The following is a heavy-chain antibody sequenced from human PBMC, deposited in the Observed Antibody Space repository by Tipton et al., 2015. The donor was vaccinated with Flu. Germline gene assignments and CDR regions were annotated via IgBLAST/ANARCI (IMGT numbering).Heavy chain of an antibody. CDR1: GGTFSNFP. D-gene: IGHD3-22*01. CDR2: ILPMFGTT. CDR3: ARVHHYDSLGYYYYYMDV. V-gene: IGHV1-69*06. Sequence: QSGAEVKKPGSSVKVSCKASGGTFSNFPISWVRQAPGQGLEWMGGILPMFGTTHNAQKFQGRVTLTADKSTSTAYMELSSLRSDDTAVYYCARVHHYDSLGYYYYYMDVWGKGTTVTVYS. J-gene: IGHJ6*03.